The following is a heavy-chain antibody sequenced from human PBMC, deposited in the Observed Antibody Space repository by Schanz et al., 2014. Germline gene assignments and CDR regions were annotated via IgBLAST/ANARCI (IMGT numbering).Heavy chain of an antibody. J-gene: IGHJ2*01. CDR2: ISHDGYST. V-gene: IGHV3-64D*06. CDR3: GRAGTGMAGWYFEL. CDR1: GFTFSIYA. D-gene: IGHD5-18*01. Sequence: VQLVESGGGLVQPGGSLRLSCSASGFTFSIYAMHWVRQAPGKGLEYVSAISHDGYSTYYADSVKGRFTISRDNSKNTLFLQMSSLRGDDMAVYYCGRAGTGMAGWYFELWGRGTLVTVSA.